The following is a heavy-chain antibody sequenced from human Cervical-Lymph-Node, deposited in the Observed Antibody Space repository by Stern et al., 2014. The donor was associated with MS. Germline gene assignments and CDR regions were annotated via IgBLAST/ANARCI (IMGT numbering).Heavy chain of an antibody. CDR2: IKPDGREK. CDR3: ARDLFLMGVGWYREGALDY. CDR1: GFTFGTYW. D-gene: IGHD6-19*01. J-gene: IGHJ4*02. Sequence: EVQLVESGGGLVQPGGSLRLSCAASGFTFGTYWMSWVRQAPGKGLEWVANIKPDGREKYYVDSVEGRFTISRDNSKNSLYLQMNSLRAEDTAVYYCARDLFLMGVGWYREGALDYWGQGTLVIVSS. V-gene: IGHV3-7*01.